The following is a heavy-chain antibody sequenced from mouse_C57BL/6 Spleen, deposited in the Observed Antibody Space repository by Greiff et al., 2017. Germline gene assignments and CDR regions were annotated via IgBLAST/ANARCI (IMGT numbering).Heavy chain of an antibody. Sequence: EVKVVESGPELVKPGDSVKISCKASGYSFTGYFMNWVMQSHGKSLEWIGRINPYNGDTFYNQKFKGKATLTVDKSSSTAHMELRSLTSEDSAVYYCAREDYGWFAYWGQGTLVTVSA. V-gene: IGHV1-20*01. CDR1: GYSFTGYF. CDR2: INPYNGDT. J-gene: IGHJ3*01. D-gene: IGHD2-4*01. CDR3: AREDYGWFAY.